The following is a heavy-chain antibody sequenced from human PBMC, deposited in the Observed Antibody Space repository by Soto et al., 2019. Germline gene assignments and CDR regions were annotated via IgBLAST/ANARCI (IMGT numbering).Heavy chain of an antibody. Sequence: PGASLKISCTASDYIFIDYWIGWVRQMPGKGLEWMGIVYPRDSDTRYSPSFQGQVTISADRSTGTAFLQWRSLKASDTALYYCARPPLPGYSIHFNSWGQGTLVTVSS. J-gene: IGHJ4*02. CDR1: DYIFIDYW. V-gene: IGHV5-51*01. D-gene: IGHD2-15*01. CDR2: VYPRDSDT. CDR3: ARPPLPGYSIHFNS.